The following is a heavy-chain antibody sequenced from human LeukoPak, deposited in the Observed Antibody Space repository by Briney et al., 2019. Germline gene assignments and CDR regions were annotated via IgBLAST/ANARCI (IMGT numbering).Heavy chain of an antibody. J-gene: IGHJ5*02. CDR3: ARKTHNNWFDP. CDR1: GGSISSSSYY. V-gene: IGHV4-61*01. Sequence: SETLSLTCTVSGGSISSSSYYWSWIRQPPGKGLEWIGYIYYSGSTNYNPSLKSRVTISVDTSKNQFSLKLSSVTAADTAVYYCARKTHNNWFDPWGQGTLVTVSS. CDR2: IYYSGST.